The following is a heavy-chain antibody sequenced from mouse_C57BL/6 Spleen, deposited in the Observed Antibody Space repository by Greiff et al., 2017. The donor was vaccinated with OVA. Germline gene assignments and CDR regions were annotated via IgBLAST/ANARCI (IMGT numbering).Heavy chain of an antibody. V-gene: IGHV1-5*01. CDR2: IYPGTSDT. CDR3: TRGAATVVAKGPFAY. CDR1: GYTFTSYW. J-gene: IGHJ3*01. Sequence: EVQLQQSGPVLARPGASVKMSCKTSGYTFTSYWMHWVNQRPGQGLEWIGAIYPGTSDTSYNQKFKGQVKLTAVTSASTAYRELSSLTNEDSAVYYCTRGAATVVAKGPFAYWGQGTLVTVSA. D-gene: IGHD1-1*01.